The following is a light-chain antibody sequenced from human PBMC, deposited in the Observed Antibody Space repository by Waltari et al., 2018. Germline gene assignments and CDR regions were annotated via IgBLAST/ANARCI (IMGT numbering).Light chain of an antibody. CDR2: AAF. V-gene: IGKV3-15*01. CDR1: PSVSNN. Sequence: EIVMIQSPATLSVSPGETVTPSCRASPSVSNNLAWYQQTPGQPPRLLIYAAFSRGNAIPGRFGGSGSGTDFALTITPLRSEDVGVYYCQQYHEWPYTFGQGTKLEI. CDR3: QQYHEWPYT. J-gene: IGKJ2*01.